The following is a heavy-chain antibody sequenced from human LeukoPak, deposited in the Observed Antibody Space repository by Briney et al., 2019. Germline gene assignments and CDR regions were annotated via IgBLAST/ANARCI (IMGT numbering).Heavy chain of an antibody. J-gene: IGHJ4*02. CDR3: ARGSPPLLWFGDRGFDY. D-gene: IGHD3-10*01. V-gene: IGHV3-48*03. CDR2: ISSSGSTI. CDR1: GFTFSSYE. Sequence: GGSLRLSCAASGFTFSSYEMNWVRRAPGKGLEWVSYISSSGSTIYYADSVKGRFTISRDNAKNSLYLQMNSLRAEDTAVYYCARGSPPLLWFGDRGFDYWGQGTLVTVSS.